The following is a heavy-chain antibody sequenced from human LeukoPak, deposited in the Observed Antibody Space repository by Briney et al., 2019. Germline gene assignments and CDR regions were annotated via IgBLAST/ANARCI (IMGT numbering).Heavy chain of an antibody. V-gene: IGHV3-23*01. CDR1: GFTFSSYG. CDR2: ISVSGGNT. D-gene: IGHD3-9*01. Sequence: GGSLRLSCAASGFTFSSYGMSWVRQAPGQGLEWVLGISVSGGNTFYADSVKGRFTISRDNSKNTLYLQMNSLRAEDTAVYYCAKRRTNYDILTGDFDYWGQGTLVTVSS. CDR3: AKRRTNYDILTGDFDY. J-gene: IGHJ4*02.